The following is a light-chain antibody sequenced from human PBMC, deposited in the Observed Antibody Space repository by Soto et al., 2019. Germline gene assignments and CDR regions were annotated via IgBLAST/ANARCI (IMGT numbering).Light chain of an antibody. CDR1: SSNIGAGYD. J-gene: IGLJ2*01. Sequence: QSVLTQPPSVSGAPGQRVTISCTGSSSNIGAGYDVHWYQQLPGTAPKILIYGNINRPSGVPDRFSGYKSGTSASLAITGLQAEDEADYYCQSYDSSLSVVFGGGTKLTVL. V-gene: IGLV1-40*01. CDR2: GNI. CDR3: QSYDSSLSVV.